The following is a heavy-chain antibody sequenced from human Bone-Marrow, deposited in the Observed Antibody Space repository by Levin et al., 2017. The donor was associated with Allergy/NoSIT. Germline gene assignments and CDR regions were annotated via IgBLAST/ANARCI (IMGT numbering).Heavy chain of an antibody. Sequence: SVKVSCKVSGGAFSTFAISWVRQAPGQGPEWMGGIIPIFDTRIYAQKFQGRVTLTADESTSTAYMDLGSLRSDDTAMYYCVRDKVQYRTGSYLWFWGPGTLVTVSS. CDR1: GGAFSTFA. CDR3: VRDKVQYRTGSYLWF. V-gene: IGHV1-69*13. J-gene: IGHJ4*02. D-gene: IGHD1-26*01. CDR2: IIPIFDTR.